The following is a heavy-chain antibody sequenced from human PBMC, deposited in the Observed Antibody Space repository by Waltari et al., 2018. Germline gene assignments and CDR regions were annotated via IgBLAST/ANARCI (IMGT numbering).Heavy chain of an antibody. V-gene: IGHV4-39*07. Sequence: QLQLQESGPGLVKPSETLSLTCTVSGGSISSSSYYVGWIRQPPGKGLEWIGSIYYSGSTYYNPSLKSRVTISVDTSKNQFSLKLSSVTAADTAVYYCAGLASTTVTPRGLDYWGQGTLVTVSS. J-gene: IGHJ4*02. CDR2: IYYSGST. D-gene: IGHD4-17*01. CDR3: AGLASTTVTPRGLDY. CDR1: GGSISSSSYY.